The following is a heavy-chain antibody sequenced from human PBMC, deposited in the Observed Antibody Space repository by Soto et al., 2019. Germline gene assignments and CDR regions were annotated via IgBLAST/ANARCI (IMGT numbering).Heavy chain of an antibody. D-gene: IGHD2-2*01. CDR2: VYHTGNT. V-gene: IGHV4-4*02. J-gene: IGHJ6*02. CDR1: GGSISSSDW. Sequence: QVQLQESGPGLVKPSGSLSLTCSVSGGSISSSDWWSWVRQSPGKGLEWIAEVYHTGNTNFNPSLKSRVTLSVDKSKNQFSLNLNSVTAADTAVYYCARDRGVVPPGGGMDVWGQATTVTVSS. CDR3: ARDRGVVPPGGGMDV.